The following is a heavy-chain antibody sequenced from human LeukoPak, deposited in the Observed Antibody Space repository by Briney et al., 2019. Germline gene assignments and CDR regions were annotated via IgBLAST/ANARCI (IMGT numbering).Heavy chain of an antibody. Sequence: ASVKVSCKASGYTFTSYDINWVRQATGQGLEWMGWMNPNSGNTGYAQKFQGRVTMTRNTSISTAYMELSSLRSEDTAVYYCARSTGPGGVTWFDYWGKEPLVTVSS. CDR1: GYTFTSYD. CDR2: MNPNSGNT. V-gene: IGHV1-8*01. J-gene: IGHJ4*02. D-gene: IGHD3-16*01. CDR3: ARSTGPGGVTWFDY.